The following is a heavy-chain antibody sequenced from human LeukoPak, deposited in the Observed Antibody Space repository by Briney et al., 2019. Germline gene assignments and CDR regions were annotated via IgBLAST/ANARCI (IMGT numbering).Heavy chain of an antibody. D-gene: IGHD6-13*01. CDR2: ISGYNGNT. Sequence: ASVKVSCKASDYTFISYGISWVRQAPGQGLEWMGWISGYNGNTDYAQKFQGRVTMTTDTSTSTAYMELRSLRSDDTAVYYCARDEQLLPKWFDRWGQGTLVTVSS. J-gene: IGHJ5*02. CDR3: ARDEQLLPKWFDR. CDR1: DYTFISYG. V-gene: IGHV1-18*01.